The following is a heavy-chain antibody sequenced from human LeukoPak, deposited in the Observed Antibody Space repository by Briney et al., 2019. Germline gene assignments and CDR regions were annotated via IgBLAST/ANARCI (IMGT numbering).Heavy chain of an antibody. CDR2: INHSGST. CDR1: GGSFSGYY. D-gene: IGHD1-7*01. V-gene: IGHV4-34*01. J-gene: IGHJ4*02. CDR3: ARGKSELVLRWFMFDY. Sequence: PSETLSLTCAVYGGSFSGYYWSWIRQPPGKGLEWIGEINHSGSTNYNPSLKSRVTISVDTSKNQFSLKLSSVTAADTAVYYCARGKSELVLRWFMFDYWGQGTLVTVSS.